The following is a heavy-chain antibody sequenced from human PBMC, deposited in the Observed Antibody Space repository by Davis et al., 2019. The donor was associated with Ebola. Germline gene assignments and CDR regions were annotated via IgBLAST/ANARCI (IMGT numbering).Heavy chain of an antibody. Sequence: GGSLRLSCAASGFTFSSYAMSWVRQAPGKGPEWVSAISGSGGSTYYADSVKGWFTISRDNSKNTLYLQMNSLRAEDTAVYYCAKGDQVGWLVPFDYWGQGTLVTVSS. CDR1: GFTFSSYA. CDR3: AKGDQVGWLVPFDY. J-gene: IGHJ4*02. V-gene: IGHV3-23*01. D-gene: IGHD6-19*01. CDR2: ISGSGGST.